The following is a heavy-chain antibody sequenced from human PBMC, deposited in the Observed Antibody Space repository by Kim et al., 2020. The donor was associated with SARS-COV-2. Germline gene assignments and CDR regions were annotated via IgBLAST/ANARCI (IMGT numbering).Heavy chain of an antibody. CDR2: SCSTI. Sequence: SCSTISYADSVRGRFTISRDIAKNSLYLQMNSLRVEDTAVYYCARGLGTHWGQGTLVTVSS. D-gene: IGHD1-7*01. V-gene: IGHV3-48*03. CDR3: ARGLGTH. J-gene: IGHJ4*02.